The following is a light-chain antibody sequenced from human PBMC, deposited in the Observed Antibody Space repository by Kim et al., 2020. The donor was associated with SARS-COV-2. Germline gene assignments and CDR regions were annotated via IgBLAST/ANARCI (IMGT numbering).Light chain of an antibody. J-gene: IGLJ1*01. Sequence: QSALTQPASVSGSPGQSITISCTGTSGDIGASKFVSWYQQHPGKAPNLLIYDVSKRPSGLSDRFSASKSGNTASLTISGLQDEDEADYYCSSFTTSISYVFGTGTRSPS. V-gene: IGLV2-14*03. CDR1: SGDIGASKF. CDR3: SSFTTSISYV. CDR2: DVS.